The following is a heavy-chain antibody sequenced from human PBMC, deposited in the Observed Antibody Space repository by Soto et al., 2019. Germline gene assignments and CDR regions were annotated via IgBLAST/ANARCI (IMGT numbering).Heavy chain of an antibody. D-gene: IGHD3-10*01. CDR1: GYTFSNYG. CDR3: ARDWYFYGSGSPNHMDV. V-gene: IGHV1-18*01. Sequence: QVQLVQSGDEMRKPGASVKVSCQASGYTFSNYGITCVRQAPGQGLEWMGWISAHNGNSKYAQSLQGRLTLTTDTSTSTAYMELRSLRSDDTAVYYCARDWYFYGSGSPNHMDVWGKGTTVSVSS. CDR2: ISAHNGNS. J-gene: IGHJ6*03.